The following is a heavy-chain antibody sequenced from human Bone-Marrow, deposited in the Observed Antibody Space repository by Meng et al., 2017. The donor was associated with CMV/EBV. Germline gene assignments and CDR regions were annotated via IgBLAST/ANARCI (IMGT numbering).Heavy chain of an antibody. V-gene: IGHV1-69*02. CDR2: IIPILGIA. Sequence: SVKVSCKASGGTFSSYTISWVRQAPGQGLEWMGRIIPILGIANYAQKFQGRVTITADKSTSTAYMELSSLRSEDTAVYYCAITYNWNDVGGYYWGQGTLVTASS. J-gene: IGHJ4*02. D-gene: IGHD1-1*01. CDR1: GGTFSSYT. CDR3: AITYNWNDVGGYY.